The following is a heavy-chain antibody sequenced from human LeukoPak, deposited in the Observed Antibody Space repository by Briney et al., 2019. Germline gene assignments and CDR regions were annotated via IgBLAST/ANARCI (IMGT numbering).Heavy chain of an antibody. V-gene: IGHV3-21*01. Sequence: GGSLRLSCAASGFTFSSYCMNWVRQAPGKGLEGVSSIMSSSSYIYYADSVKGRFTISRDNAKNSLYLQMNSLRAGDTAVYYCARFSGYCSSTSCTPGDWGQGTLATVSS. J-gene: IGHJ4*02. CDR3: ARFSGYCSSTSCTPGD. CDR2: IMSSSSYI. CDR1: GFTFSSYC. D-gene: IGHD2-2*01.